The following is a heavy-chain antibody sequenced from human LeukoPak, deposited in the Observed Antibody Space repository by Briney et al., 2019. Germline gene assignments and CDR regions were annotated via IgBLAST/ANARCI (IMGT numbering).Heavy chain of an antibody. CDR1: GFTFSSYW. V-gene: IGHV3-74*01. J-gene: IGHJ5*01. CDR2: INSDGSST. Sequence: PGGSLRLSCAASGFTFSSYWMHWVRQAPGKGLVWVSRINSDGSSTSYADSVKGRFTISRDNAKNSLYLQLNSLRPEDTAVYYCAQTGRNNYFDSWGQGTLVTVSS. CDR3: AQTGRNNYFDS.